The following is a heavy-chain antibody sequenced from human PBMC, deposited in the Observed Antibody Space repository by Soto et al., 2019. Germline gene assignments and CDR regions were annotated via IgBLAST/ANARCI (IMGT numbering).Heavy chain of an antibody. CDR2: IYYSGST. CDR3: AGGGPYGMDV. CDR1: GGSISSGGYY. J-gene: IGHJ6*02. D-gene: IGHD3-16*01. Sequence: KTSETLSLTXTVSGGSISSGGYYWSWIRQHPGKGLEWIGYIYYSGSTYYNPSLKSRVTISVDTSKNQFSLKLSSVTAADTAVYYCAGGGPYGMDVWGQGTTVTVSS. V-gene: IGHV4-31*02.